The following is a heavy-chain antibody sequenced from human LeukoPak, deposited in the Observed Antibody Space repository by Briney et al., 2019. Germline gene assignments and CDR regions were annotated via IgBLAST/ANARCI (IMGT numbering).Heavy chain of an antibody. CDR3: AREYSYGTPDY. V-gene: IGHV4-61*02. CDR2: IYTSGST. Sequence: SETLSLTCTVSGGSISSGGYYWSWIRQPAGKGLEWIGRIYTSGSTNYSPSLKSRVTISVDASKNQFSLKLSSVTAADTAVYYCAREYSYGTPDYWGQGTLVTVSS. CDR1: GGSISSGGYY. D-gene: IGHD5-18*01. J-gene: IGHJ4*02.